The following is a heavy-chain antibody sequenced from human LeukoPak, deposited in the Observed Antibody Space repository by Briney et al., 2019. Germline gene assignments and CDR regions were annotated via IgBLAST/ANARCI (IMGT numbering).Heavy chain of an antibody. Sequence: SETLSLTCTVSGGSISSSSYYWGWIRQPPGRGGEWIGSIYYSGSTYNNPSLKSRVTISVDTSKNPFSLNLSSVTAADTAVYYCARQGRFLEWLLFGYFDYWGQGTLVTVSS. CDR2: IYYSGST. CDR1: GGSISSSSYY. D-gene: IGHD3-3*01. CDR3: ARQGRFLEWLLFGYFDY. V-gene: IGHV4-39*01. J-gene: IGHJ4*02.